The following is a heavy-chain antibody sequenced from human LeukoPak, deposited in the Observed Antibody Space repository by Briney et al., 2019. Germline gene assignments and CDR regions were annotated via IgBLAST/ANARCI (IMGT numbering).Heavy chain of an antibody. CDR3: ATHRRGVVAAFDY. V-gene: IGHV3-7*05. J-gene: IGHJ4*02. Sequence: GGSLRLSCAASGLTFSSYWMSWVRQAPGKGLEWVANIKQDGNEKYCVDSVKGRFTISRDNAKNSLYLQMNSLRAEDTAVYYCATHRRGVVAAFDYWGQGTLVTVSS. CDR2: IKQDGNEK. D-gene: IGHD2-15*01. CDR1: GLTFSSYW.